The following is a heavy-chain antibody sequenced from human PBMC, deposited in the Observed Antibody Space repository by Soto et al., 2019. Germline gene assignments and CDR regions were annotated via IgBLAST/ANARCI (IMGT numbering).Heavy chain of an antibody. V-gene: IGHV4-4*02. CDR1: GGSISDNW. CDR3: ATHIAVPRTRGFDF. J-gene: IGHJ4*02. Sequence: QVQLQESGPGLVKPSGTLSLTCAVSGGSISDNWWSWVRQPPGKGLEWIGEISHTGTTHYNPPLWILVTISIDNSKYQFSLNLRSVTAADPAVYYCATHIAVPRTRGFDFWGQGPLVTVFS. CDR2: ISHTGTT. D-gene: IGHD6-19*01.